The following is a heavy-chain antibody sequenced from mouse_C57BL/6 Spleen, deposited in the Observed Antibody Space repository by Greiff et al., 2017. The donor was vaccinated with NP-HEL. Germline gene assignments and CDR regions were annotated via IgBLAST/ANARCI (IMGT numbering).Heavy chain of an antibody. Sequence: VQLQQPGAELVMPGASVKLSCKASGYTFTSYWMHWVKQRPGQGLEWIGEIDPSDSYTNYNQKFKGKSTLTVDKSSSTAYMQLSSLTSEDSAVYYCARGELQAMDYWGQGTSVTVSS. CDR2: IDPSDSYT. V-gene: IGHV1-69*01. CDR3: ARGELQAMDY. CDR1: GYTFTSYW. D-gene: IGHD2-1*01. J-gene: IGHJ4*01.